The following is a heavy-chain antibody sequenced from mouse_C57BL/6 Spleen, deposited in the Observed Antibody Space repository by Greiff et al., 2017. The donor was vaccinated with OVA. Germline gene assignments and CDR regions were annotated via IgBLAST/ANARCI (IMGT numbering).Heavy chain of an antibody. V-gene: IGHV1-55*01. CDR2: IYPGSGST. J-gene: IGHJ2*01. CDR1: GYTFTSYW. D-gene: IGHD1-1*01. Sequence: QVQLQQPGAELVKPGASVKMSCKASGYTFTSYWITWVKQRPGQGLEWIGDIYPGSGSTNYNAKFKSKATLTVDTSSSTAYMQLSSLTSEDAAVYYCGREGDYEGNYWGQGTTLTVSS. CDR3: GREGDYEGNY.